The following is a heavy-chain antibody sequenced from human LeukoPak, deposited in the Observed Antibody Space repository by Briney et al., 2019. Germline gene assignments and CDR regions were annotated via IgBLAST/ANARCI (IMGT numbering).Heavy chain of an antibody. CDR2: ISSSSSYI. V-gene: IGHV3-21*01. Sequence: GGSLGLSCAASGFTFSSYSMNWVRQAPGKGLEWVSSISSSSSYIYYADSVKGRFTISRDNAKNSLYLQMNSLRAEDTAVYYCARDLEYYDILTGYYPPRYYYYGMDVWGQGTTVTVSS. CDR1: GFTFSSYS. CDR3: ARDLEYYDILTGYYPPRYYYYGMDV. D-gene: IGHD3-9*01. J-gene: IGHJ6*02.